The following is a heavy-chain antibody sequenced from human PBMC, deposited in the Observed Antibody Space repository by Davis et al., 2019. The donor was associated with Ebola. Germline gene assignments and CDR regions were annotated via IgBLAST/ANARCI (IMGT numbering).Heavy chain of an antibody. CDR2: IYYSGST. Sequence: SETLSLTCTVSGGSISSSSYYWGWIRQPPGKGLEWIGSIYYSGSTYYNPSLKSRVTISVDTSKNQFSLKLSSVTAADTAVYYCARFDYGGNSCFDVWGQGTTVTVSS. D-gene: IGHD4-23*01. CDR1: GGSISSSSYY. V-gene: IGHV4-39*01. J-gene: IGHJ6*02. CDR3: ARFDYGGNSCFDV.